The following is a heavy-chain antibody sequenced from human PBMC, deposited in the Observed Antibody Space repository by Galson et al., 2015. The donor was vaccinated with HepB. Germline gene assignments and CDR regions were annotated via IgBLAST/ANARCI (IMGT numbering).Heavy chain of an antibody. V-gene: IGHV3-21*01. CDR2: ISTSSTSI. J-gene: IGHJ2*01. Sequence: SLRLSCAASAFTFSSYSMNWVRLAPGKGLEWVSSISTSSTSIYYADSVKGRFTISRDNSKNTLYLQMNSLRAEDTAVYYCAKDYYDSSGHYLDWYFDLWGRGTLVTVSS. CDR1: AFTFSSYS. CDR3: AKDYYDSSGHYLDWYFDL. D-gene: IGHD3-22*01.